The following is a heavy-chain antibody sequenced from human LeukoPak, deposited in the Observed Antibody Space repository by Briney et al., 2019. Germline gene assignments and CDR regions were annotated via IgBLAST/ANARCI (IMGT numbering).Heavy chain of an antibody. CDR2: IYYSGST. D-gene: IGHD5-24*01. CDR3: ARRPRDGYNYIYNWFDP. Sequence: SETLSLTCTVSGGSISSSSYYWGWIRQPPGKGLEWIGSIYYSGSTYYNPSLKSRVTISVDTSKNQFSLKLSSVTAADTAVYYCARRPRDGYNYIYNWFDPWGQGTLVTVSS. CDR1: GGSISSSSYY. V-gene: IGHV4-39*01. J-gene: IGHJ5*02.